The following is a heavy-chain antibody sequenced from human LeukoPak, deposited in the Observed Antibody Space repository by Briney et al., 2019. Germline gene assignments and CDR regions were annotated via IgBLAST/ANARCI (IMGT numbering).Heavy chain of an antibody. CDR2: ISGSGGST. CDR3: AKDLGHSSSWYFDY. V-gene: IGHV3-23*01. Sequence: GGSLRLSCAASGFTFSSYAMSWVRQAPGKGLGWVSAISGSGGSTYYADSVKGRFTISRDNSKNTLYLQMNSLRAEDTAVYYCAKDLGHSSSWYFDYWGQGTLVTVSS. CDR1: GFTFSSYA. J-gene: IGHJ4*02. D-gene: IGHD6-13*01.